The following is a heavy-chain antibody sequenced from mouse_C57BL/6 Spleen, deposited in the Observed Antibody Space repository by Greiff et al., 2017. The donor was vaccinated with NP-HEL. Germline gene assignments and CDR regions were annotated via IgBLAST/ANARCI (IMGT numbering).Heavy chain of an antibody. V-gene: IGHV1-39*01. Sequence: EVKLLESGPELVKPGASVKMSCKASGYSFTDYYMHWVKQSHGKSLEWIGFINPNYGTTGYNQKFKGKATLTVDKSSSTAYMQLNSLTSEDSAVYYCAREEVNNGKYFDYWGQGTLVTVSA. D-gene: IGHD2-2*01. CDR3: AREEVNNGKYFDY. CDR1: GYSFTDYY. J-gene: IGHJ3*01. CDR2: INPNYGTT.